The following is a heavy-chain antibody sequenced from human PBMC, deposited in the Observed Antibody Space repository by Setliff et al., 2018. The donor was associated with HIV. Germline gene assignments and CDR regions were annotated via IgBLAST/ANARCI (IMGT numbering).Heavy chain of an antibody. D-gene: IGHD6-19*01. V-gene: IGHV1-69*13. CDR3: ARGYSSGNYYYYYMDV. Sequence: VKVSCKASGGTFSSYAISWVRQAPGQGLEWMGGIIPIFGTTNYAQKFQGWITMTRDTSISTAYMELSSLRSEDTAVYYCARGYSSGNYYYYYMDVWGKGTTVTVSS. J-gene: IGHJ6*03. CDR2: IIPIFGTT. CDR1: GGTFSSYA.